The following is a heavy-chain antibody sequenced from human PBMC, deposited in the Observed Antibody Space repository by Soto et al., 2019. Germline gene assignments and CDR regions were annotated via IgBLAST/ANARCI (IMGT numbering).Heavy chain of an antibody. V-gene: IGHV1-18*04. CDR3: AREAGWQRMVPYD. D-gene: IGHD6-25*01. CDR2: ISGINGDT. Sequence: QVQLVQSGTAVKKPGASVNVSCKAFGYTFTSYGFSWVRQVPGQGLEWLGWISGINGDTQYSQTMKGRLTVTTDTATTTVHMELRSLTPADTAVYYCAREAGWQRMVPYDWGQGTLVTVS. CDR1: GYTFTSYG. J-gene: IGHJ4*02.